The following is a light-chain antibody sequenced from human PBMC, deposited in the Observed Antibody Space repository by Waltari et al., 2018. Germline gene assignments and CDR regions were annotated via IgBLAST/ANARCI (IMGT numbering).Light chain of an antibody. V-gene: IGKV4-1*01. Sequence: DLVMTQSPDSLAVSLGERATINCKASQSIFHGSNHRDYLAWYQQKAGQPAKLLIYWVSTRESGVPDRFSGSGSGTDFTLTISSLQADDVAVYYCQQCYDIPTFDQGTRVEIK. CDR3: QQCYDIPT. CDR1: QSIFHGSNHRDY. J-gene: IGKJ1*01. CDR2: WVS.